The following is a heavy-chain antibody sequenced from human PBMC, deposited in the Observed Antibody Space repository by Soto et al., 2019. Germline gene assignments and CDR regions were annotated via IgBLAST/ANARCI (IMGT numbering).Heavy chain of an antibody. CDR2: ISGSGGST. Sequence: HPGGSLRLSCAASGFTFSSYAMSWVRQAPGKGLEWVSAISGSGGSTYYADSVKGRFTISRDNSKNTLYLQMNSLRAEDTAVYYCAKDCLYYYGSGSYYMGPLEVWFDPWGQGTLVTVSS. J-gene: IGHJ5*02. V-gene: IGHV3-23*01. CDR3: AKDCLYYYGSGSYYMGPLEVWFDP. CDR1: GFTFSSYA. D-gene: IGHD3-10*01.